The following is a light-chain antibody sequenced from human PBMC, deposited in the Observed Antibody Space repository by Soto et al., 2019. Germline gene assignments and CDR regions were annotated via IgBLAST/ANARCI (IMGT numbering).Light chain of an antibody. J-gene: IGLJ1*01. CDR1: RSDIGSYNY. V-gene: IGLV2-14*01. Sequence: QSALTQPASVSGSPRQSITISCTGTRSDIGSYNYVSWYQVHPDKAPKLIIYEVSSRPSGVPDRFSGSKSGNTASLTISGLQAEDEAHYYCSSYSSTDTLYVFGTGTKVTVL. CDR2: EVS. CDR3: SSYSSTDTLYV.